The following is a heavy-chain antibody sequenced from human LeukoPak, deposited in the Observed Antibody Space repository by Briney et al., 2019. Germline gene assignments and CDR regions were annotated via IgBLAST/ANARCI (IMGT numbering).Heavy chain of an antibody. J-gene: IGHJ6*02. V-gene: IGHV3-23*01. Sequence: GGSLRLSCAASGFTFSSYAMSWVRQAPGKGPEWVSAISGSGGSTYYADSVKGRFTISRDNSKNTLYLQMNSLRAEDTAVYYCNTVDSGWYPTDYYGVDVWGQGTTVTVSS. CDR2: ISGSGGST. CDR1: GFTFSSYA. CDR3: NTVDSGWYPTDYYGVDV. D-gene: IGHD6-19*01.